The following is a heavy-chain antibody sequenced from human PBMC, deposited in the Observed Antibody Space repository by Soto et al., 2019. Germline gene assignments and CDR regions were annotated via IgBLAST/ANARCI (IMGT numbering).Heavy chain of an antibody. CDR3: VKNSGWFNT. CDR2: IDGSGGIT. V-gene: IGHV3-23*01. CDR1: GFTFGTTD. J-gene: IGHJ5*02. Sequence: QLLQSGGGLVQPGGSLTLSCAASGFTFGTTDMSWVRQAPGEGLEWVSTIDGSGGITYYADSVKGRFTIYRDNSRNTVYRQMNSLRGDDTALYYCVKNSGWFNTWGQGALVTVSS. D-gene: IGHD3-10*01.